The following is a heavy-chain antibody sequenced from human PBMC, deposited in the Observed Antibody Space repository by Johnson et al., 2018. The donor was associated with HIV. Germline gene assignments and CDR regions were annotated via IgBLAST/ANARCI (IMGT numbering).Heavy chain of an antibody. J-gene: IGHJ3*02. CDR1: GFTFSFYA. Sequence: VQLVESGGGVAQPGRSLRLSCAASGFTFSFYAMHWVRQAPGKGLEWVSGINWNGGSTGYSDSVKGRFTISRDNAKHSLYLQMNSLRAEDTALYYCARELYAILGAFDIWGQGTMVTGSS. CDR3: ARELYAILGAFDI. V-gene: IGHV3-20*04. D-gene: IGHD1-26*01. CDR2: INWNGGST.